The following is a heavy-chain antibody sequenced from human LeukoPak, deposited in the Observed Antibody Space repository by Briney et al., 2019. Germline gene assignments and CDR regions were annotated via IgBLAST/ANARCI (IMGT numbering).Heavy chain of an antibody. CDR1: GGSISSYY. D-gene: IGHD3-10*01. CDR3: ARDSGVGFDI. V-gene: IGHV4-59*01. Sequence: SETLSLTCTVSGGSISSYYWHWIRQPPGKGLEWIGYIYDSGSTNYNPSLKSRVTISVHTSKNQFSLKLSSVTAADTAVYYCARDSGVGFDIWGQGTMVTVSS. CDR2: IYDSGST. J-gene: IGHJ3*02.